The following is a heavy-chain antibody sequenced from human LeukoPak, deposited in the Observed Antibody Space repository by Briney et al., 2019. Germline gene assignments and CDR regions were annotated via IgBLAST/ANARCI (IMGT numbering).Heavy chain of an antibody. J-gene: IGHJ4*02. V-gene: IGHV4-59*01. CDR1: GGSISSYY. CDR3: AVGGNAEEEMSSGYYYGFSY. CDR2: IYYSGST. D-gene: IGHD3-22*01. Sequence: IPSETLSLTCTVSGGSISSYYWSWIRQPPGKGLEWIGYIYYSGSTNYNPSLKSRVTISVDTSKNQFSLKLSSVTAADTAVYYCAVGGNAEEEMSSGYYYGFSYWGQGTLVTVSS.